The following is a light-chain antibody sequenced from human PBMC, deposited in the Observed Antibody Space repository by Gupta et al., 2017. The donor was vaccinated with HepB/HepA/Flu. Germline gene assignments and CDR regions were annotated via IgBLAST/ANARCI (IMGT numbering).Light chain of an antibody. CDR1: QSVGTN. J-gene: IGKJ2*04. Sequence: EIVMTQSPATLSVSPGERATLSCSASQSVGTNLAWYQQKPGQAPRFLIYGASTRTIGIPARFSGSGSGTEFTLTISNLQSEDFAVYYCKQYYNWPRSFGQGTKLEIK. V-gene: IGKV3-15*01. CDR3: KQYYNWPRS. CDR2: GAS.